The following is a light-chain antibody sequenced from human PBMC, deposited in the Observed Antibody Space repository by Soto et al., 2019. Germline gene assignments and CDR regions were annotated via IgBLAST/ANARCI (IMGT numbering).Light chain of an antibody. J-gene: IGKJ2*01. V-gene: IGKV3-15*01. CDR2: GAS. CDR1: QSVSSN. Sequence: EIVMTQSPATLSVSPGEGATLSCRASQSVSSNLAWFQQKPGQAPRLLIYGASTRATGIPARFSGSGSGTEFTLTIRSLQSEDFAVYYCQQYHNWPPYTFGQGTKLEIK. CDR3: QQYHNWPPYT.